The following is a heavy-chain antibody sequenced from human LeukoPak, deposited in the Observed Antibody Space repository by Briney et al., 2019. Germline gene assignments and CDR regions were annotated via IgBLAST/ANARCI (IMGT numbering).Heavy chain of an antibody. V-gene: IGHV1-69*13. J-gene: IGHJ4*02. Sequence: ASVKVSCKASGGTFSSYAISWVRQAPGQGLEWMGGIIPIFGTANYAQKFQGRVTITADESTSTAYMELSSLRSEDTAVYYCARGPLVASYYDYVWGSFSPGYFDYWGQGTLVTVSS. CDR3: ARGPLVASYYDYVWGSFSPGYFDY. D-gene: IGHD3-16*01. CDR2: IIPIFGTA. CDR1: GGTFSSYA.